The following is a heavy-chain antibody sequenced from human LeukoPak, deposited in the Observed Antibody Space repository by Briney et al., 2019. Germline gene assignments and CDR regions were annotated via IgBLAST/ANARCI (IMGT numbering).Heavy chain of an antibody. CDR3: TREGVYSPDGSGYHRDAFDI. Sequence: SVKVSCKASGGSLNSYVITWVRQAPGQGLEWMGRIIPILNVANFAQKFQGRVTITADKSTNTAHMELSSLRSEDTAVYYCTREGVYSPDGSGYHRDAFDIWGQGTVVTVSS. CDR1: GGSLNSYV. J-gene: IGHJ3*02. D-gene: IGHD3-22*01. V-gene: IGHV1-69*04. CDR2: IIPILNVA.